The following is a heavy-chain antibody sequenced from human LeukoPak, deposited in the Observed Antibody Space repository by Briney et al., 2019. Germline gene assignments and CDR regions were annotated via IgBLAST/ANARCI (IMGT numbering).Heavy chain of an antibody. D-gene: IGHD1-26*01. CDR3: AKGGKWDVTPFDY. CDR1: GFTFSSFW. J-gene: IGHJ4*02. V-gene: IGHV3-7*03. Sequence: GGSLRLSCAASGFTFSSFWMNWVRQAPGKGLEWVANIKQDGSERNYVDSVKGRSTISRDNAKNSLFLQMNSLRVEDTAVYYCAKGGKWDVTPFDYWGQGTLVTVSS. CDR2: IKQDGSER.